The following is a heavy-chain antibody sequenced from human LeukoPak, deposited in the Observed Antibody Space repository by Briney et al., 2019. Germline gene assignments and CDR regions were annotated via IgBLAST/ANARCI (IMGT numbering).Heavy chain of an antibody. CDR1: GGSFSGYY. V-gene: IGHV4-34*01. CDR2: INHSGST. Sequence: SETLSLTCAVYGGSFSGYYWSWIRQPPGKGLEWVGEINHSGSTNYNPSLKSRVTISVDTSKNQFSLKLSSVTAADTAVYYCARGPAVAGYDYWGQGTLVTVSS. D-gene: IGHD6-19*01. CDR3: ARGPAVAGYDY. J-gene: IGHJ4*02.